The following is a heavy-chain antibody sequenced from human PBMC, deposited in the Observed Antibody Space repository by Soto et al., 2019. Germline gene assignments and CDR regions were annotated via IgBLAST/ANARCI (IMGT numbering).Heavy chain of an antibody. D-gene: IGHD4-17*01. CDR3: ARLYGLDAFDI. CDR2: IYYSGST. Sequence: PSETLSVTCTLARGSISSYYWSWSRQPPGKGLEWIGYIYYSGSTNYNPSLKSRVTISVDTSKNQFSLKLSSVTAADTAVYYCARLYGLDAFDIWGQGTMVT. V-gene: IGHV4-59*01. CDR1: RGSISSYY. J-gene: IGHJ3*02.